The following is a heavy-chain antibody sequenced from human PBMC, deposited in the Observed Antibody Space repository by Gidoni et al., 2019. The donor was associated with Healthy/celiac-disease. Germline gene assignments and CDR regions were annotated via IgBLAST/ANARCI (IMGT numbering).Heavy chain of an antibody. CDR2: IYYSGST. CDR3: ARRVSRDGYNPFDY. V-gene: IGHV4-39*01. Sequence: QLQLQESGPGLVKPSETLSLTCTVSGGSISSSSYYWGWIRQPPVKGLEWIGSIYYSGSTYYNPSLKSRVTISVDTSKNQFSLMLSSVTAADTAVYYCARRVSRDGYNPFDYWGQGTLVTVSS. J-gene: IGHJ4*02. CDR1: GGSISSSSYY. D-gene: IGHD5-12*01.